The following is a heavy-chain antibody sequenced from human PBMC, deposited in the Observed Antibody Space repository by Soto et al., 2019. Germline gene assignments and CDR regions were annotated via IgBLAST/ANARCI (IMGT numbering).Heavy chain of an antibody. V-gene: IGHV3-23*01. CDR2: ISGSGGST. CDR3: AKYGVVVVPAALGWFDP. J-gene: IGHJ5*02. Sequence: EVQLLESGGGLVQPGGSLRLSCAASGFTFSSYAMSWVRQAPGKGLEWVSAISGSGGSTYYADSVKGRFPISRDNSKTTLYLQMNSLRAEDTAVYYCAKYGVVVVPAALGWFDPWGQGTLVTVSS. D-gene: IGHD2-2*01. CDR1: GFTFSSYA.